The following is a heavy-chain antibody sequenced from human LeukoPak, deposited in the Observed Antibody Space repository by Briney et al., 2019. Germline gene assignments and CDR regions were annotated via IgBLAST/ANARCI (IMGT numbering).Heavy chain of an antibody. V-gene: IGHV1-2*02. CDR2: INPNRGDT. CDR3: ARGLTEGYFDYY. J-gene: IGHJ4*02. CDR1: GYTFTGYY. D-gene: IGHD3-9*01. Sequence: GASVKVSCKASGYTFTGYYIHWVRQAPGQGLEWMAWINPNRGDTNYAQKFQGRVTMTRDTSISTAYMELSRLRSDDTAVYYCARGLTEGYFDYYWGQGTLVTVSS.